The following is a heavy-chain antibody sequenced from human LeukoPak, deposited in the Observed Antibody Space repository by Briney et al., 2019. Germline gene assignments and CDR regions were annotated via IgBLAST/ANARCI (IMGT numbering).Heavy chain of an antibody. CDR1: GFTFSSYA. J-gene: IGHJ4*02. CDR2: ISYDGSNK. CDR3: ARALTVTYTKHFDY. D-gene: IGHD4-17*01. Sequence: GGPLRLSCAASGFTFSSYAKHWLRQAPGRGVECVAVISYDGSNKYYADCVKGRFTISRDNSKNTLYLQMSSLRGEDTAVYYCARALTVTYTKHFDYWGQGTLVTVSS. V-gene: IGHV3-30*04.